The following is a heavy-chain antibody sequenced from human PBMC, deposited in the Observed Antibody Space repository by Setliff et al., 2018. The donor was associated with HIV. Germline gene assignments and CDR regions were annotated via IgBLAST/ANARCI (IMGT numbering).Heavy chain of an antibody. J-gene: IGHJ5*02. CDR2: IYAGDSDA. V-gene: IGHV5-51*01. CDR3: ARGSGHDKGSWFDP. Sequence: GESLKISCKASGYTFSTYWIGWVRQKPGKGLEYMGIIYAGDSDARYSPSFQGQVTFSADKSISTVYLRWSSLKTSDTAMYYCARGSGHDKGSWFDPWGQGTLVTVSS. CDR1: GYTFSTYW. D-gene: IGHD5-12*01.